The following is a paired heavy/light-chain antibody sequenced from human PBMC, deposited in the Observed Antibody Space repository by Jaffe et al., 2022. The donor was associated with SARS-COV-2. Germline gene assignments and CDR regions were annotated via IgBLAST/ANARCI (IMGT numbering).Heavy chain of an antibody. CDR1: GYPFTSYY. V-gene: IGHV1-46*01. Sequence: QVQLVQSGAEVKKPGASVKVSCKASGYPFTSYYIHWVRQAPGQGLEWMGIINPSGGSTSYAQKFQGRVTMTRDTSTSIVYMELSSLRSEDTAVYYCARFSFDWGQNAFDMWGQGTMVTVSS. D-gene: IGHD3-9*01. J-gene: IGHJ3*02. CDR2: INPSGGST. CDR3: ARFSFDWGQNAFDM.
Light chain of an antibody. V-gene: IGKV3-20*01. CDR2: GAS. Sequence: EIVLTQSPGTLSLSPGERATLSCRASQSVSSSYLAWYQQKPGQAPRLLIYGASSRTTGIPDRFSGSGSGTDFTLTISRLEPEDFAVYYCQQYGSSPPTFGQGTKVEIK. CDR1: QSVSSSY. CDR3: QQYGSSPPT. J-gene: IGKJ1*01.